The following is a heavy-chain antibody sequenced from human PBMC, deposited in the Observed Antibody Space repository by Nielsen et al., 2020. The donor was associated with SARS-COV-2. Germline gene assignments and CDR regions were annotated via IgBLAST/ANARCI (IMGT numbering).Heavy chain of an antibody. J-gene: IGHJ4*02. CDR2: IIPIFGTA. CDR1: GGTFSSYA. D-gene: IGHD6-19*01. Sequence: SVKVSCKASGGTFSSYAISWVRQAPGQGLEWMGGIIPIFGTANYAQKFQGRVTITADESTSTAYMELSSLRSEDTAVYYCARFSVSGPARFDYWGQGTLVTVSS. V-gene: IGHV1-69*13. CDR3: ARFSVSGPARFDY.